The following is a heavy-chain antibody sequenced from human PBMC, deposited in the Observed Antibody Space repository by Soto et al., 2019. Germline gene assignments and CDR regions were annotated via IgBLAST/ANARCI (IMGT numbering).Heavy chain of an antibody. J-gene: IGHJ4*02. CDR2: IYYTGST. CDR3: ARGIRGVPDVDTAMAEFDY. V-gene: IGHV4-31*03. D-gene: IGHD5-18*01. Sequence: QVQLQESGPGLVKPSQTLSLTCTVSGVSISSGGYYWSWIRKHPGKGLEWMGNIYYTGSTYYNHSCKRRSTISVATSKNQFSLKLSSVTAADKAVYYGARGIRGVPDVDTAMAEFDYWGQGTLVTVSS. CDR1: GVSISSGGYY.